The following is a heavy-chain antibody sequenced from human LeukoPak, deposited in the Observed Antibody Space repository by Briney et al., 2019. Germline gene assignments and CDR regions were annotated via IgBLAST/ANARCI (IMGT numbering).Heavy chain of an antibody. CDR1: GGSISSNNW. V-gene: IGHV4-4*02. Sequence: SSETLSLTCAVFGGSISSNNWWSWVRQPPGKGLEWIGEMYHSGNTNYNPSLKSRVTISVDTSKNQFSLKLSSVTAADTAVYYCARGHNYDFWSGYYRRQPGPYFDYWGQGTLVTVSS. J-gene: IGHJ4*02. CDR2: MYHSGNT. CDR3: ARGHNYDFWSGYYRRQPGPYFDY. D-gene: IGHD3-3*01.